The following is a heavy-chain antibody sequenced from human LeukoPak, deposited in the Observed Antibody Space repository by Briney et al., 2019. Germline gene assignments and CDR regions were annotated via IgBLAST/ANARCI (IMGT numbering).Heavy chain of an antibody. Sequence: PGGSLRLSCAVSGITFSSYWMHWVRQDLGRGLLWVSRINTQGTYTNYADSVKGRFTISRDNAKNTLYLQMSSLRADDTAVYYCVIDLGDYNDFWGQGTLVSVSS. V-gene: IGHV3-74*01. D-gene: IGHD2-15*01. CDR1: GITFSSYW. J-gene: IGHJ4*02. CDR2: INTQGTYT. CDR3: VIDLGDYNDF.